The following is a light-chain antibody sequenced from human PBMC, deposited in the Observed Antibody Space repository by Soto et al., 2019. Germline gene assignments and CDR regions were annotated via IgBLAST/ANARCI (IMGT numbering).Light chain of an antibody. V-gene: IGKV3-15*01. CDR3: QQYNNWPRT. J-gene: IGKJ1*01. CDR1: QSVSSN. CDR2: GAS. Sequence: IVMPQSPVTLSVSPGERATLSCRASQSVSSNLAWYQQKPGQAPSLLIYGASTRATGIPARFSGSGSGTEFTLTINSLQSEDFAVYYCQQYNNWPRTFGQGTKVDIK.